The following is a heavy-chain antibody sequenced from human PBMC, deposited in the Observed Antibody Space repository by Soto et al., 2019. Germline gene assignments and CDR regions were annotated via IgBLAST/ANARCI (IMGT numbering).Heavy chain of an antibody. V-gene: IGHV1-3*01. CDR1: GYTFTGYA. CDR2: INAGNGNT. Sequence: SVKLSCKASGYTFTGYAIHWVRQAPGQRLEWMGWINAGNGNTKYSQKFQGRVTITRDTSASTAYMELSSLRSEDTAVYYCARAVAVAADFDYWGQGTLVTVSS. D-gene: IGHD6-19*01. J-gene: IGHJ4*02. CDR3: ARAVAVAADFDY.